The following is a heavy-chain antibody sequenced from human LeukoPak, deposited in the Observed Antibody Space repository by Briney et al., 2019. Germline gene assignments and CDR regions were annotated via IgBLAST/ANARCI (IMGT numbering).Heavy chain of an antibody. V-gene: IGHV3-21*01. CDR2: ISSSSSSYI. J-gene: IGHJ3*02. CDR1: GFTFSSYS. Sequence: GGSLRLSCAASGFTFSSYSMNWVRQAPGKGLEWVSSISSSSSSYIYYADSVKGRFTISRDNAKNSLYLQMNSLRAEDTAVYYCARDRGYYYGAFDIWGQGTMVTVSS. CDR3: ARDRGYYYGAFDI. D-gene: IGHD3-22*01.